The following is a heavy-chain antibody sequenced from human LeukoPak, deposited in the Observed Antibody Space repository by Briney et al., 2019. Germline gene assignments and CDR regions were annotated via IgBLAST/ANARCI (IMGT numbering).Heavy chain of an antibody. D-gene: IGHD5-12*01. CDR2: IKQDGSEK. CDR1: GFTFTRFW. J-gene: IGHJ4*02. V-gene: IGHV3-7*03. CDR3: VVNIVATWDY. Sequence: GSLRLSCAASGFTFTRFWVTWVRQAPGKGLEWVANIKQDGSEKYYVDSVKGRFTISRDNAKNSLSLQMNSLRAEDTAVYYCVVNIVATWDYWGQGTLVTVSS.